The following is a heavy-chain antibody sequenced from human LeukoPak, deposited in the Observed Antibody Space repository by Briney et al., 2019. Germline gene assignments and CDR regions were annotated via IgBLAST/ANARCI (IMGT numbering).Heavy chain of an antibody. CDR3: ARQNGFGELSLDY. Sequence: SETLSLTCTVSGGSISSSGYYWDWIRQPPGMGLEWLGTIYYSGGTYYPPSLKSRVTISVDTSKNRFSLNLSSVTAADTAMYYCARQNGFGELSLDYWGQGTLVTVSS. D-gene: IGHD3-10*01. CDR1: GGSISSSGYY. CDR2: IYYSGGT. V-gene: IGHV4-39*01. J-gene: IGHJ4*02.